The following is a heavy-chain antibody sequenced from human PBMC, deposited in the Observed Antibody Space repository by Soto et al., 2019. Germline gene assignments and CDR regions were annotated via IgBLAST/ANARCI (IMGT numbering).Heavy chain of an antibody. V-gene: IGHV1-24*01. Sequence: ASVKVSCKVSGYTLTELSMHWLRQSPGKGLEWMGGFDPEDGETIYAQKFQGRVTMTEDTSTDTAYMELSSLRSEDTAVYYCATPFYDSSGYSLWGQGTLVTVSS. CDR1: GYTLTELS. CDR2: FDPEDGET. CDR3: ATPFYDSSGYSL. J-gene: IGHJ4*02. D-gene: IGHD3-22*01.